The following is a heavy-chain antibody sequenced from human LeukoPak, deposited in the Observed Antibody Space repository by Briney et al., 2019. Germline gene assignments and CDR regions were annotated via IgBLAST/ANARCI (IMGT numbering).Heavy chain of an antibody. CDR3: ARGPRFSYGSGSPIGY. CDR2: INPNSGGT. CDR1: GYTFTGYY. D-gene: IGHD3-10*01. J-gene: IGHJ4*02. Sequence: ASVKVSCTASGYTFTGYYMHWVRQAPGQGLEWMGWINPNSGGTNYAQKFQGRVTMTRDTSISTAYMELSRLRSDDTAVYYCARGPRFSYGSGSPIGYWGQGTLVTVSS. V-gene: IGHV1-2*02.